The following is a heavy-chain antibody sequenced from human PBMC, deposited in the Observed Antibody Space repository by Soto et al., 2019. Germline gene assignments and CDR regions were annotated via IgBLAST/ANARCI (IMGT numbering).Heavy chain of an antibody. Sequence: PSETLSLTCTVSGGSISDFYWSWARQPPGKGLEWIGYIYYSGRTDYNPSLKGRVTIPIDTSKNQFSLKLRSVTAADTAVYYCARVGGVAARTFDYWGQGTLVTVSS. CDR1: GGSISDFY. V-gene: IGHV4-59*01. D-gene: IGHD6-6*01. CDR2: IYYSGRT. J-gene: IGHJ4*02. CDR3: ARVGGVAARTFDY.